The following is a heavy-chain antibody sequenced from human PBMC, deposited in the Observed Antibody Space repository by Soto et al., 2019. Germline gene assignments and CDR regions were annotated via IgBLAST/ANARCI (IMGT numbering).Heavy chain of an antibody. CDR2: IGGRGNSA. Sequence: LSLSCAASGFIFTNYAMNWVRQAPGKGLEWVSVIGGRGNSAYYADSVQGRFTISRDNSKNTLSLQMSSLTADDTAIYYCVREGRGSFDFWGRGTMVTVSS. CDR3: VREGRGSFDF. D-gene: IGHD5-12*01. J-gene: IGHJ3*01. V-gene: IGHV3-23*01. CDR1: GFIFTNYA.